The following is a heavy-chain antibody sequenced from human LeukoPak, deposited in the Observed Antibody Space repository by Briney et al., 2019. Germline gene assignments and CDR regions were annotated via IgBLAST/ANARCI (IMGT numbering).Heavy chain of an antibody. CDR1: GGSISSYY. CDR2: IYYSGST. V-gene: IGHV4-59*01. J-gene: IGHJ3*02. CDR3: ARLSLGGTGSAFDI. D-gene: IGHD3-16*01. Sequence: SETLSPTCTVSGGSISSYYWSWIRQPPWRGLEWIGYIYYSGSTNYNPSLKSRVTISVDTSKNQFSLKLSSVTAADTAVYYCARLSLGGTGSAFDIWGQGTMVTVSS.